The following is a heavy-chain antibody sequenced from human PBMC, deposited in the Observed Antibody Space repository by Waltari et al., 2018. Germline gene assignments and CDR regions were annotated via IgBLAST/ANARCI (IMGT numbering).Heavy chain of an antibody. V-gene: IGHV1-69*05. J-gene: IGHJ4*02. CDR2: PLCGGT. CDR3: ARVSVAGTRGSGDY. D-gene: IGHD6-19*01. Sequence: PLCGGTNYAQKFQGRVTITTDESTSTAYMELSSLRSEDTAVYYCARVSVAGTRGSGDYWGQGTLVTVSS.